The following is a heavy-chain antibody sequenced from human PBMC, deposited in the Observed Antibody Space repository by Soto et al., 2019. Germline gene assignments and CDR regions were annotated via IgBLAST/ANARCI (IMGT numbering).Heavy chain of an antibody. CDR3: ARDRYYYDSSGYLDYYYGMDV. CDR2: IYYSGST. D-gene: IGHD3-22*01. V-gene: IGHV4-31*03. CDR1: GGSISSGGYY. J-gene: IGHJ6*02. Sequence: CTFSGGSISSGGYYWSWIRQHPGKGLEWIGYIYYSGSTYYNPSLKSRVTISVDTSKNQFSLKLSSVTAADTAVYYCARDRYYYDSSGYLDYYYGMDVWGQGTTVTVSS.